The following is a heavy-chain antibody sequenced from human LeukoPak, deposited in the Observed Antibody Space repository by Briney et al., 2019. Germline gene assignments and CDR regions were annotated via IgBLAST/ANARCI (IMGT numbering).Heavy chain of an antibody. CDR2: IIPILGIA. CDR1: GGTFSSYA. CDR3: ARKRAGKWLRFSTFAREPFDY. J-gene: IGHJ4*02. Sequence: ASVKVSCKASGGTFSSYAISWVRQAPGQGLEWMGRIIPILGIANYAQKFQGRVTITADKSTSTAYMELSSLRSEDTAVYYCARKRAGKWLRFSTFAREPFDYWGQGTLVTVSS. D-gene: IGHD5-12*01. V-gene: IGHV1-69*04.